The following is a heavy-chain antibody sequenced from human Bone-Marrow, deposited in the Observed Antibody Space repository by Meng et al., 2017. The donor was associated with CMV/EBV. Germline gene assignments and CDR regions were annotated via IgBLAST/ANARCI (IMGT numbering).Heavy chain of an antibody. Sequence: SGYTFTGYYMHWVRQAPGQGLEWMGWINPNSGGTNYAQKFRGRVTMNRDTSISTAYMELSRLRSDDTAVYYCARDAHYYGSGSMDYDYWGQGTLVTVSS. D-gene: IGHD3-10*01. J-gene: IGHJ4*02. CDR2: INPNSGGT. CDR3: ARDAHYYGSGSMDYDY. CDR1: GYTFTGYY. V-gene: IGHV1-2*02.